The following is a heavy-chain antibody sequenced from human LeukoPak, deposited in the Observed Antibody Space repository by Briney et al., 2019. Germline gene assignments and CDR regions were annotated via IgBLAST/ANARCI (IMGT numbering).Heavy chain of an antibody. CDR2: IIPIFGTA. CDR1: GGTFSSYA. CDR3: ASNRGTTVTTDYYYGMDV. V-gene: IGHV1-69*13. Sequence: ASVNVSCKASGGTFSSYAISGVRQAPGQGRDWMGGIIPIFGTANYSQWFQGRVTITADETRSTASMELSSLRSEDTAVYYCASNRGTTVTTDYYYGMDVWGQGTTVTVSS. D-gene: IGHD4-17*01. J-gene: IGHJ6*02.